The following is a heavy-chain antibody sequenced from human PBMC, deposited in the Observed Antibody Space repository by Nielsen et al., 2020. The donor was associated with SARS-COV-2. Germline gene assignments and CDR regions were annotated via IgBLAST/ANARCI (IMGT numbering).Heavy chain of an antibody. V-gene: IGHV3-21*01. CDR3: ARMGPDYYDSRGRPDY. CDR2: ISSSSSYI. CDR1: GFTFSSYS. J-gene: IGHJ4*02. D-gene: IGHD3-22*01. Sequence: GGSLRLSCAASGFTFSSYSMNWVRQAPGEGLEWVSSISSSSSYIYYADSVKGRFTISRDNAKNSLYLQMNSLRAEDTAVYYCARMGPDYYDSRGRPDYWGQGTLVTVSS.